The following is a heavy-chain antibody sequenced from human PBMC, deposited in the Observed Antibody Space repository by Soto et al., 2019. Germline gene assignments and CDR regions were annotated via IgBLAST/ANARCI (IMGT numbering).Heavy chain of an antibody. Sequence: SETLSLTCTVSGGSISSYYWSWIRQPPGKGLEWIGYIYYSGSTNYNPSLKSRVTISVDTSKNQFSLKLSSVTAADTAVYYCARSRASWLDPWGQGTLVTVSS. CDR1: GGSISSYY. V-gene: IGHV4-59*01. CDR3: ARSRASWLDP. CDR2: IYYSGST. J-gene: IGHJ5*02.